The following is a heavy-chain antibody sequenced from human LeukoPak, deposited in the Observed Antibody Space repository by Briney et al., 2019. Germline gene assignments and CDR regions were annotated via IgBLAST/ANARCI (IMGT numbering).Heavy chain of an antibody. CDR1: GFTFSVYS. V-gene: IGHV3-23*01. CDR3: VKDRPCDTCMPMDA. D-gene: IGHD2-8*01. Sequence: GGSLRLSCAASGFTFSVYSMSWVRQAPGKGREWVAGLGRTGEYKYYADSVKGRFPISSDNSKDTVSLQMNSLRAEDSAIYYCVKDRPCDTCMPMDAWGQGTTVTVSS. J-gene: IGHJ6*02. CDR2: LGRTGEYK.